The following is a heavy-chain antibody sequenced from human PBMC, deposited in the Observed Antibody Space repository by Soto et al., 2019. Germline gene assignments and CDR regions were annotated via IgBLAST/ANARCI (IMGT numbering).Heavy chain of an antibody. D-gene: IGHD6-13*01. V-gene: IGHV4-34*01. CDR3: ARGWSSSWYSSGYYYYYGMDV. CDR1: GGSFSGYD. Sequence: PSETLSLTCAVYGGSFSGYDWSWIRQPPGKGLAWIGEINHSGSTNYNPSLKSRVTISVDTSKNQFSLKLSSVTAADKAVYYCARGWSSSWYSSGYYYYYGMDVWGQGTTVTVSS. CDR2: INHSGST. J-gene: IGHJ6*02.